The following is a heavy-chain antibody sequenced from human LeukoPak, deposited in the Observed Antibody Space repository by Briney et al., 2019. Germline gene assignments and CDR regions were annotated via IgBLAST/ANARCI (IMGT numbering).Heavy chain of an antibody. Sequence: PSQTLSLTCTVSGGSISSGSYYWSWIRQPAGTGLEWIGRIYTSGSTNYNPSLKSRVTISVDTSKNQFSLKLSSVTAADTAVYYCARDHLSYYYYYMDVWGKGTTVTVSS. CDR1: GGSISSGSYY. CDR2: IYTSGST. D-gene: IGHD2/OR15-2a*01. J-gene: IGHJ6*03. V-gene: IGHV4-61*02. CDR3: ARDHLSYYYYYMDV.